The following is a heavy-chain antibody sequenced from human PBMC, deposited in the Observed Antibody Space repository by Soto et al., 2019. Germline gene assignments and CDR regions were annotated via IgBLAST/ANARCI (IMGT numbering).Heavy chain of an antibody. CDR1: GFTFNTYD. CDR3: ASQRCDSSTCDYIDY. V-gene: IGHV3-33*01. Sequence: QVHLVESGGGVVQPGRSLRLSCVTSGFTFNTYDIHWVRQAPGKGLEWVADVWHDETTKNYAESVKGRFTVSRDNSKNTVYLQMNSLRGEDTAMYFCASQRCDSSTCDYIDYRGQGTLVTVSS. J-gene: IGHJ4*02. CDR2: VWHDETTK. D-gene: IGHD2-21*02.